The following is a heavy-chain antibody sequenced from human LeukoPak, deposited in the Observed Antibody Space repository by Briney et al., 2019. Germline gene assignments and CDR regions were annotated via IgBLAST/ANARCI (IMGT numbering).Heavy chain of an antibody. Sequence: GASVTVSCKASGGTFSSYAISWVRQAPGQGLEWMGWINPNSGGTNYAQKFQGRGTMTRDTSFSTAYMELSRLRSDDTAVYYCARARAYGSGNWFDPWGQGTLVTVSS. CDR2: INPNSGGT. D-gene: IGHD3-10*01. CDR3: ARARAYGSGNWFDP. CDR1: GGTFSSYA. V-gene: IGHV1-2*02. J-gene: IGHJ5*02.